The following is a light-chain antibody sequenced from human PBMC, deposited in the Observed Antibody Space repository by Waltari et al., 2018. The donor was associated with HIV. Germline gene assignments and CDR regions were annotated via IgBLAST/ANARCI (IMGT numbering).Light chain of an antibody. CDR3: HQIFSTPFS. CDR1: QTIETY. J-gene: IGKJ4*01. V-gene: IGKV1-39*01. Sequence: EIQMTQSPSSLSASRGDRVTITCRASQTIETYLNWYHQKPGKAPNLLFHGASSLLSWFPLMFSGCWSGTLFTFTFSFLQPLVCLVYFCHQIFSTPFSFGGGTKV. CDR2: GAS.